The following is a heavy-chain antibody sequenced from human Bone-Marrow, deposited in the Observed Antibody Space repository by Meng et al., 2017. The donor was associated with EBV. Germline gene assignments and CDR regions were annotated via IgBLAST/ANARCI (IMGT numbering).Heavy chain of an antibody. Sequence: EVQLVESGGGLVKPGGSLRLSCAVPGVPFSSYPMNWVRQAPGKGLEWVSSISGSSYIYYADSVKGRFTISRDNAKNSLYLQMNSLRAEDTAVYYCARASQYDSVWGSYRYFDWFDTWGQGTLVTVSS. CDR3: ARASQYDSVWGSYRYFDWFDT. CDR2: ISGSSYI. D-gene: IGHD3-16*02. J-gene: IGHJ5*02. V-gene: IGHV3-21*01. CDR1: GVPFSSYP.